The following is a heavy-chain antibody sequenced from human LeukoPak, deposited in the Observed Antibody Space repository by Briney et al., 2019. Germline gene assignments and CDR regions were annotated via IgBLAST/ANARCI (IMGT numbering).Heavy chain of an antibody. CDR1: GGSISSYY. CDR3: ARSVQGYSYGLHIDY. D-gene: IGHD5-18*01. V-gene: IGHV4-59*01. J-gene: IGHJ4*02. Sequence: PSETLSLTCTVSGGSISSYYRSWIRQSPGEGLEWIGYIHYRGSTNYNPSLKSRVTISVDTSKNQFSLKLSSLTAADTAVYYCARSVQGYSYGLHIDYWGQGTLVTVSS. CDR2: IHYRGST.